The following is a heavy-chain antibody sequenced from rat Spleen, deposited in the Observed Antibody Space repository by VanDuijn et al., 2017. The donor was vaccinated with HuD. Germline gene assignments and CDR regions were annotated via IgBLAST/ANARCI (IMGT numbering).Heavy chain of an antibody. V-gene: IGHV5-20*01. D-gene: IGHD1-12*01. CDR3: TTDPPFITMMSRNYVMDA. CDR1: GFTFSNYG. CDR2: ISYDGGTT. J-gene: IGHJ4*01. Sequence: EVQLVESGGGLVQPGRSLKLSCAASGFTFSNYGMAWVRQAPTKGLEWVASISYDGGTTYYRDSVKGRFTISRDNAKSSLYLQIDSLRSEDTATYYCTTDPPFITMMSRNYVMDAWGQGASVTVSS.